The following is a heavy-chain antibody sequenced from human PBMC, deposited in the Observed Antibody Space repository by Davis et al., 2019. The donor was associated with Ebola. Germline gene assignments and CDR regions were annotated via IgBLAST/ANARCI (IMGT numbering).Heavy chain of an antibody. Sequence: GGSLRLSCAVSGFTFSDYYMTWIRQAPGKGLEWISYIGLSGSPTYYADSVKGRFSLSSDNAKNSLYLQMNSLRAEDTAVYYCARAGGSTTLTAPSMDVWGQGTTVTVSS. V-gene: IGHV3-11*01. J-gene: IGHJ6*02. CDR2: IGLSGSPT. CDR1: GFTFSDYY. CDR3: ARAGGSTTLTAPSMDV. D-gene: IGHD2-21*02.